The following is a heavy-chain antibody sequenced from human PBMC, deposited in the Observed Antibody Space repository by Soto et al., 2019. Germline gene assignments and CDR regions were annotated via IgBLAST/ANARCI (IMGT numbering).Heavy chain of an antibody. D-gene: IGHD1-26*01. CDR2: IKNDGSGT. CDR3: ARGASGGPLHLDH. CDR1: GFTFSSYW. J-gene: IGHJ4*02. V-gene: IGHV3-74*01. Sequence: EVQLVESGGDLVQPGGSLRLSCAASGFTFSSYWMHWVRQAPGKGLVWVSRIKNDGSGTTYADSVKGRFTISRDNAKNTLYLQMSSLRGEDTAVYYCARGASGGPLHLDHWGQGTLVIVSS.